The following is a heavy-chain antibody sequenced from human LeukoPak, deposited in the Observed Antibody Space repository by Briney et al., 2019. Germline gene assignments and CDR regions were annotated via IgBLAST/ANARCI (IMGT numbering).Heavy chain of an antibody. CDR1: GGSFSGYY. CDR3: ARQPRHYYGSGSYVDY. Sequence: PETLSLTCAVYGGSFSGYYWSWIRQPPGKGLEWIGEINHSGSTNYNPSLKSRVTISVDTSKNQFSLKLSSVTAADTAVYYCARQPRHYYGSGSYVDYWGQGTLVTVSS. D-gene: IGHD3-10*01. V-gene: IGHV4-34*01. J-gene: IGHJ4*02. CDR2: INHSGST.